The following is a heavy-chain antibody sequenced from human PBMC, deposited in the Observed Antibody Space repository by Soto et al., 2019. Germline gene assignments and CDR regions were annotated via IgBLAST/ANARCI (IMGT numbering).Heavy chain of an antibody. Sequence: GSLRRACAVSGCTFGDSYMSWIRQAPGKGLEWLSYISPGSRYPAYADSVKGRFTISRDNAKRSLYLQMMSLTAEDTAIYYCVRGGGGGLFDPWGQGTMVTVSS. CDR3: VRGGGGGLFDP. CDR2: ISPGSRYP. V-gene: IGHV3-11*06. J-gene: IGHJ5*02. D-gene: IGHD2-15*01. CDR1: GCTFGDSY.